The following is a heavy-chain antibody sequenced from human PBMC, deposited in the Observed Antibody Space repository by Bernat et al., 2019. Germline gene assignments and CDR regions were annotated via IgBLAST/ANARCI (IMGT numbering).Heavy chain of an antibody. D-gene: IGHD6-6*01. Sequence: EVQLLESGGGLVQPGGSLRLSCAASGFTFSSYAMNWVRQAPGKGLEWVSDITGSGDSTYYADSVKGRFIISRDNSKNTLSLQMNSLRAEDTAVYYCAKAGSSSSLRYFGYWGQGTLAAISS. V-gene: IGHV3-23*01. CDR2: ITGSGDST. CDR1: GFTFSSYA. CDR3: AKAGSSSSLRYFGY. J-gene: IGHJ4*02.